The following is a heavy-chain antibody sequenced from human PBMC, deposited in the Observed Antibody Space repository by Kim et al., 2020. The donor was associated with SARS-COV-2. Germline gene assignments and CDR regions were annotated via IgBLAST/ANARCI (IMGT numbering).Heavy chain of an antibody. J-gene: IGHJ2*01. CDR1: GFTFSGYT. CDR3: AKRHDWASSGWYWDV. D-gene: IGHD6-19*01. CDR2: ISRSGASI. V-gene: IGHV3-21*04. Sequence: GGSLRLSCAASGFTFSGYTMNWVRQAPGKGLEWVSSISRSGASIYYADSVKGRFTISRDNAKNSLYLQMNSLRAEDTALYYCAKRHDWASSGWYWDVWG.